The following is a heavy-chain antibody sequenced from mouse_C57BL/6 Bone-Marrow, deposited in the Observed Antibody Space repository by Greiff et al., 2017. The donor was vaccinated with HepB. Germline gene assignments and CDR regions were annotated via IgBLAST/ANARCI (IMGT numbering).Heavy chain of an antibody. J-gene: IGHJ4*01. D-gene: IGHD6-1*01. Sequence: DVMLVESGGGLVKPGGSLKLSCAASGFTFSSYAMSWVRQTPEKRLEWVATISDGGSYTYYPDNVKGRFTISRDNAKNNLYLKMSPLKSEDTAMYYCARGSYDYAMDYWGQGTSVTVSS. CDR1: GFTFSSYA. V-gene: IGHV5-4*03. CDR3: ARGSYDYAMDY. CDR2: ISDGGSYT.